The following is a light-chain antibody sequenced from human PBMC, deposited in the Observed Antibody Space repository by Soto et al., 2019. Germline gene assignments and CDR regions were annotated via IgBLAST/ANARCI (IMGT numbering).Light chain of an antibody. CDR1: QSVDTM. V-gene: IGKV3-11*01. CDR3: QVRSDWPPFKYT. J-gene: IGKJ2*01. CDR2: ETS. Sequence: EIVLTQSPATLSLSAGERVTLSCRSSQSVDTMVAWYQQQVGRTPRLLIYETSSRATGVPARFSGSGSGTDFTLTHSRLEPEDFAIYFCQVRSDWPPFKYTFGQGTKLEVK.